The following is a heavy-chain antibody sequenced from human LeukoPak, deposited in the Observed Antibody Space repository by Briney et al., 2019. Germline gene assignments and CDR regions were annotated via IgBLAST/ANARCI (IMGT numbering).Heavy chain of an antibody. CDR3: ARVISGSYSYFDY. CDR2: ISPYSGGT. D-gene: IGHD1-26*01. Sequence: ASVKVSCKASGYTFSGYYMHWVRQAPGLGLEWMGWISPYSGGTNYAQKFQGRVTMTRDTSISTAYMELSRLRSDDTAVYYCARVISGSYSYFDYWGQGTLVTVSS. CDR1: GYTFSGYY. V-gene: IGHV1-2*02. J-gene: IGHJ4*02.